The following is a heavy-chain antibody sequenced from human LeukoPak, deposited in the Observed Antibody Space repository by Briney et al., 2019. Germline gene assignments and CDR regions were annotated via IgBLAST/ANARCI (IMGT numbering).Heavy chain of an antibody. CDR1: GGSISSYF. Sequence: PSETLSLTCTVSGGSISSYFWSWIRQPPGKGLEWIGYIYYSGSTNYNPPLKSRVTISVDTSKNQFSLKLSSVTAADTAVYYCARGESPIDAFDIWGQGTMVTVSS. V-gene: IGHV4-59*01. CDR2: IYYSGST. J-gene: IGHJ3*02. CDR3: ARGESPIDAFDI.